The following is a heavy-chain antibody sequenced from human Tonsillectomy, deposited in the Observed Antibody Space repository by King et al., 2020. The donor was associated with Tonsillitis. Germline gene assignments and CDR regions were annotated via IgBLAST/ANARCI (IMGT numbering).Heavy chain of an antibody. D-gene: IGHD1-26*01. CDR2: IYPGDSDT. CDR1: GYSFTNYW. V-gene: IGHV5-51*03. Sequence: VQLVQSGAEVKKPGESLKISCKASGYSFTNYWISWVRQMPGKGLEWMGIIYPGDSDTRYSPSFQGQVTISADKSISTAYLQWSSMKASDTTMYYCARSHSSIVGAAFDIWGQGTMVTVSS. CDR3: ARSHSSIVGAAFDI. J-gene: IGHJ3*02.